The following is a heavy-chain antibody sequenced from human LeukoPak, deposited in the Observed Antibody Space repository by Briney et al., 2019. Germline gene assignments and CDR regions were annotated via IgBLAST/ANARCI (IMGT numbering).Heavy chain of an antibody. CDR3: AKSYYYDSSGYLLLSDY. Sequence: PGGSLRLSCAASGFTFSSYSMNWVRQAPGKGLEWVSSISSSSSYICYADSVKGRFTISRDNAKNSLYLQMNSLRAEDTAVYYCAKSYYYDSSGYLLLSDYWGQGTLVTVSS. CDR1: GFTFSSYS. D-gene: IGHD3-22*01. CDR2: ISSSSSYI. J-gene: IGHJ4*02. V-gene: IGHV3-21*01.